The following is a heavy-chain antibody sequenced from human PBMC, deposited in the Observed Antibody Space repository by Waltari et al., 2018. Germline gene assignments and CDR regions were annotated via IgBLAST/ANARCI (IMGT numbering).Heavy chain of an antibody. J-gene: IGHJ4*02. Sequence: EVHLVESGGGLVQPGRSLRLSCAASGSTFDNYAMHWVRQAPGKGLEWVSGVDWNSDRIGYADSVKGRFTISRDNAKNSVYLQMNSLRAEDTALYYCAKSYTSGWHGEFDYWGQGTLVTVSS. V-gene: IGHV3-9*01. CDR3: AKSYTSGWHGEFDY. CDR1: GSTFDNYA. D-gene: IGHD6-19*01. CDR2: VDWNSDRI.